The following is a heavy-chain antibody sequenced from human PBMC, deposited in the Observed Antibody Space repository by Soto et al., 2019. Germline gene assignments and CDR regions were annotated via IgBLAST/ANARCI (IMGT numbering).Heavy chain of an antibody. D-gene: IGHD5-18*01. V-gene: IGHV3-23*01. CDR1: GFTFSSYA. J-gene: IGHJ4*02. Sequence: PGGSLRLSCAASGFTFSSYAMSWVRQAPGKGLEWVSAISGSGGSTYYADSVKGRFTISRDNSKNTLYLQMNSLRAEDTAVYYCAKDPDVDTAMVTYFDYWGQGTLVTVSS. CDR2: ISGSGGST. CDR3: AKDPDVDTAMVTYFDY.